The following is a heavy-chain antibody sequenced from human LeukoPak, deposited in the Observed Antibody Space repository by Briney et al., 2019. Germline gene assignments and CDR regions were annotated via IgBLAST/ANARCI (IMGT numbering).Heavy chain of an antibody. Sequence: SVKVSCKASGGTFSSDAISSVRQAPGQGLEWMGRIIPIFGTANYAQKFQGRVTITTDGSTSTAYMELSSLRSEDTAVYYCARAYDFWSGLLGAFDIWGQGTMVTVSS. D-gene: IGHD3-3*01. V-gene: IGHV1-69*05. J-gene: IGHJ3*02. CDR1: GGTFSSDA. CDR2: IIPIFGTA. CDR3: ARAYDFWSGLLGAFDI.